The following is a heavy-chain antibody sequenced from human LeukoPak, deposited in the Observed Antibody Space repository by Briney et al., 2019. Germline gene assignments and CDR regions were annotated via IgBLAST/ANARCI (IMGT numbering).Heavy chain of an antibody. Sequence: GGSLRLSCAASGFTFTNYGMHWVRQAPGKGLEWVAMISYDGRNEYYVDSVKGRFTISRDNSKNTLYLQMNSLRAEDTAVYYCAKERAGMGADAFDIWGQGAMVTVSS. CDR3: AKERAGMGADAFDI. CDR2: ISYDGRNE. V-gene: IGHV3-30*18. J-gene: IGHJ3*02. D-gene: IGHD1-26*01. CDR1: GFTFTNYG.